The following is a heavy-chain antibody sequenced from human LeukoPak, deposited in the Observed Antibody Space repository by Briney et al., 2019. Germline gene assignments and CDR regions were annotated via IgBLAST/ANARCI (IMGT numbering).Heavy chain of an antibody. CDR3: ARHSMYSKSSGYNL. D-gene: IGHD6-19*01. Sequence: SQTLSLTCAVYGASFGGYYCSWIRQHPGKGMEWLGEINDSGSSNYIPSLKSRVTISVDRSKNQFSLWLSSVTAADTAMYYCARHSMYSKSSGYNLWGQGTLVTVSS. J-gene: IGHJ1*01. CDR2: INDSGSS. V-gene: IGHV4-34*01. CDR1: GASFGGYY.